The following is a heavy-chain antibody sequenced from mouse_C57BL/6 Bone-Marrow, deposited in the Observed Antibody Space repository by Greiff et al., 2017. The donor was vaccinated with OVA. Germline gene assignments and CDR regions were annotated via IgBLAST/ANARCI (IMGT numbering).Heavy chain of an antibody. V-gene: IGHV14-4*01. Sequence: VQLQQSGAELVRPGASVKLSCTASGFNIKDDYMHWVKQRPEQGLEWIGWIDPENGDTEYASKFQGKATITADTSSNTAYLQLSSLTSEDTAVYYCTTRHYYGAMDDWGQGTSVTVSS. CDR3: TTRHYYGAMDD. D-gene: IGHD1-2*01. J-gene: IGHJ4*01. CDR2: IDPENGDT. CDR1: GFNIKDDY.